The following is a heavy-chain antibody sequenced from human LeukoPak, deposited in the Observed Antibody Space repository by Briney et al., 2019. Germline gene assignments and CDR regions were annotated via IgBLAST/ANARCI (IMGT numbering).Heavy chain of an antibody. CDR2: IRDSGST. V-gene: IGHV4-59*01. D-gene: IGHD6-19*01. Sequence: TSETLSLTCTVPGGSISSYYWTWIRQPPGKGLEWIGYIRDSGSTNYNPSLKSRVTISADTSKKQFSLKVRSVTAADTATYFCARDVGAGTDYWGQGILVTVSS. J-gene: IGHJ4*02. CDR3: ARDVGAGTDY. CDR1: GGSISSYY.